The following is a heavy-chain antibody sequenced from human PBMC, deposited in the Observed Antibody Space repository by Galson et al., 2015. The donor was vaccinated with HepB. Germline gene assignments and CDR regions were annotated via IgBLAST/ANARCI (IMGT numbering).Heavy chain of an antibody. CDR1: GFIVKSSY. CDR2: IYSGGHG. Sequence: SLRLSCAASGFIVKSSYMSWVRQAPGKGLQWVSTIYSGGHGYYTDSVKGQFSISRDTNKNTIFLQMNNLGADDTAVYYCASPFCIDSNCYPLWHWGQGTLVTVSS. J-gene: IGHJ4*02. CDR3: ASPFCIDSNCYPLWH. D-gene: IGHD2-21*01. V-gene: IGHV3-53*01.